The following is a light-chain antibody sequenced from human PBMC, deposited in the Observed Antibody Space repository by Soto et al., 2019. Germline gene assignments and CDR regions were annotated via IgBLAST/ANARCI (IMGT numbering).Light chain of an antibody. V-gene: IGLV6-57*04. CDR1: SGSIASNY. CDR3: QSYDSSNWV. CDR2: EDN. Sequence: NFMLTQPHSVSESPGKTVTISCTRSSGSIASNYVQWYQQRPGSAPTTVIYEDNQRPSGVPDRFSGSIDRSANSASLTISGLKTEDEADYSCQSYDSSNWVFGGGTKLTVL. J-gene: IGLJ3*02.